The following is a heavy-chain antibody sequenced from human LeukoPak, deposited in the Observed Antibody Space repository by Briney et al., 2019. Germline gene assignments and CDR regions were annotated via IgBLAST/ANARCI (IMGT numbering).Heavy chain of an antibody. Sequence: ASVKVSCKASGYTFTSYYMHWVRQAPGQGLEWMGGIIPIFGTANYAQKFQGRVTITADESTNTAYMELSSLRSEDTAVYYCARDASYSGFDYWGQGTLVTVSS. CDR1: GYTFTSYY. V-gene: IGHV1-69*13. CDR2: IIPIFGTA. J-gene: IGHJ4*02. CDR3: ARDASYSGFDY. D-gene: IGHD5-12*01.